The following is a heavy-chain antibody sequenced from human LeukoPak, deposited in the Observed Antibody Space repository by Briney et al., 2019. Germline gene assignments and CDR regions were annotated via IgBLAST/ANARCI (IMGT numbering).Heavy chain of an antibody. CDR2: IYTSGST. CDR1: GGSISSGSYY. CDR3: ARADRERPPYCYYYYMDV. V-gene: IGHV4-61*02. D-gene: IGHD1-26*01. Sequence: SETLSLTCTVSGGSISSGSYYWSWIRQPAGKGLEWIGRIYTSGSTNYNPSLKSRVTISVDTSKNQFSLKLSSVTAADTAVYYCARADRERPPYCYYYYMDVWGKGTTVTISS. J-gene: IGHJ6*03.